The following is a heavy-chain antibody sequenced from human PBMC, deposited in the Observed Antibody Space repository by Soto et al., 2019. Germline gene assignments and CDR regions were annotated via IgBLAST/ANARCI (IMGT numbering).Heavy chain of an antibody. Sequence: PSETNCLPCSVFGDYSGGADDFWGWIKKPPGKGLEWIGSIYHSGATFYDPYLRTRVTISVDKSRNQFSLKLNSVTAADSAVYFCARLEGLATISYYFDFWGPGALVTVSS. CDR1: GDYSGGADDF. J-gene: IGHJ4*02. CDR3: ARLEGLATISYYFDF. V-gene: IGHV4-39*01. CDR2: IYHSGAT. D-gene: IGHD3-9*01.